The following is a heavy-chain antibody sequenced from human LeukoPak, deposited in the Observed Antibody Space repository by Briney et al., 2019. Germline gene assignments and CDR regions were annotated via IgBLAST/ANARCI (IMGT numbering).Heavy chain of an antibody. CDR3: AGGDHGKPYRLDY. D-gene: IGHD4/OR15-4a*01. CDR1: GGTFSSYT. V-gene: IGHV1-69*02. Sequence: SVKVSCKASGGTFSSYTISWVRQAPGQGLEWMGRIIPILGIANYAQKFQGRVTITADKPTSTAYMELSSLRSEDTAVYYCAGGDHGKPYRLDYWGQGTLVTVSS. CDR2: IIPILGIA. J-gene: IGHJ4*02.